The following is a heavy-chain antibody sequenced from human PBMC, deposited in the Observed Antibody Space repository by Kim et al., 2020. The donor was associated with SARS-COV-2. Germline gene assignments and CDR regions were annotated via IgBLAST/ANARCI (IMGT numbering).Heavy chain of an antibody. CDR1: DGSIRDHY. CDR2: VFSSGTT. CDR3: ARRDTRGYYSL. D-gene: IGHD3-22*01. J-gene: IGHJ4*02. V-gene: IGHV4-59*11. Sequence: SETLSLTCTVSDGSIRDHYWSWFRQPPGKGLEWIGYVFSSGTTNYNPSLESRLTISVDTSKNQFSLRLRSVTAADTAVYYGARRDTRGYYSLWGQGSLVTVSS.